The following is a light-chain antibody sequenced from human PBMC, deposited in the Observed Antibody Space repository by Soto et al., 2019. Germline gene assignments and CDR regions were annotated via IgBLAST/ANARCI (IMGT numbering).Light chain of an antibody. CDR2: LGS. CDR3: MQPLQTPIT. V-gene: IGKV2-28*01. J-gene: IGKJ5*01. CDR1: QSLLNSNGYNY. Sequence: DVVMTQSPLSLPVIPGEPASISCRSSQSLLNSNGYNYLDWYLQKPGQSPQLLIYLGSNRASGVPARISGSGSGTYFTLKISRVEAEDVGIYYCMQPLQTPITFGQGTRLEIK.